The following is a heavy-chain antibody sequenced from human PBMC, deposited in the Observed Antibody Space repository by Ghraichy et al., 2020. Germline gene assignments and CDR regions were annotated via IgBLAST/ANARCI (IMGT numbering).Heavy chain of an antibody. V-gene: IGHV3-23*01. CDR3: AATTVTTDFDY. J-gene: IGHJ4*02. D-gene: IGHD4-17*01. CDR1: GFTFSSYA. CDR2: ISGSGGST. Sequence: LSLTCAASGFTFSSYAMSWVRQAPGKGLEWVSAISGSGGSTYYADSVKGRFTISRDNSKNTLYLQMNSLRAEDTAVYYCAATTVTTDFDYWGQGTLVTVSS.